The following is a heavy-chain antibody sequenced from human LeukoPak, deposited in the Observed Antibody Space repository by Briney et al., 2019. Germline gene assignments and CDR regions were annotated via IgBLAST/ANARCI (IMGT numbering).Heavy chain of an antibody. CDR3: AREVSPTYYYDSSGWDI. Sequence: TLSLTCTVSGGSISSGGYYWSWIRQHPGKGLEWIWYICYSGSTYYNPSLKSRVTISVDTSKNQFSLKLSSVTAADTAVYYCAREVSPTYYYDSSGWDIWGQGTMVTVSS. CDR2: ICYSGST. D-gene: IGHD3-22*01. J-gene: IGHJ3*02. V-gene: IGHV4-31*03. CDR1: GGSISSGGYY.